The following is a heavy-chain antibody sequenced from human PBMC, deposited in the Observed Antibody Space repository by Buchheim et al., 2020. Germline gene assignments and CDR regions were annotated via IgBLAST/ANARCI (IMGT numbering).Heavy chain of an antibody. CDR1: GFSFSTYA. CDR3: AKGGDYILYYYYMDV. V-gene: IGHV3-23*01. Sequence: EVQLLESGGGLVQPGGSLRLSCAASGFSFSTYAINWVRQAPGEGLEWVSTISGSGDSTNYADSVKGRFTISRDKSKDTVYLQMNSLRAEDTAVYYCAKGGDYILYYYYMDVWGKGTT. J-gene: IGHJ6*03. D-gene: IGHD2/OR15-2a*01. CDR2: ISGSGDST.